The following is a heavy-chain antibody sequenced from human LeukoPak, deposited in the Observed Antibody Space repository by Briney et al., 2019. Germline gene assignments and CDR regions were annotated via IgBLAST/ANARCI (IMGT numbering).Heavy chain of an antibody. CDR1: GYTFTGYY. CDR3: ARGGDSSSWYGWFDP. V-gene: IGHV1-2*02. J-gene: IGHJ5*02. D-gene: IGHD6-13*01. CDR2: INPNSGGT. Sequence: SVKVSCKASGYTFTGYYMHWVRQAPGQGLEWMGWINPNSGGTNYAQKFQGRVTMTRDTSISTAYMELSRLRSDDTAVYYCARGGDSSSWYGWFDPWGQGTLVTVSS.